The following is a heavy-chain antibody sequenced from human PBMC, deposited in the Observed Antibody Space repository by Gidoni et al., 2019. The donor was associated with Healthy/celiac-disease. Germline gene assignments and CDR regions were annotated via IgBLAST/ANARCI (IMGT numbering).Heavy chain of an antibody. CDR2: ISYDGSNK. V-gene: IGHV3-30*19. Sequence: QVQLVESGGGVVQPGRSLRLSCAASGFTFSSYGMHWVRQAPGKGLEWVAVISYDGSNKYYADSVKGRFTISRDNSKNTLYLQMNSLRAEDTAVYYCARGYGGDIWDAFDIWGQGTMVTVSS. CDR1: GFTFSSYG. CDR3: ARGYGGDIWDAFDI. J-gene: IGHJ3*02. D-gene: IGHD2-21*02.